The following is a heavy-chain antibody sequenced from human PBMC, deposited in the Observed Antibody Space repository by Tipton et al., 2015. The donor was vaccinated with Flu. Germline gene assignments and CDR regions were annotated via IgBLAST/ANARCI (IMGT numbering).Heavy chain of an antibody. V-gene: IGHV3-48*03. CDR1: GFTFSSYE. CDR3: AGDIRLGELSLYRFNY. Sequence: SLRLSCAASGFTFSSYEMNWVRQAPGKGLEWVSYISSSGSTIYYADSVKGRFTISRDNAKNSLYLQMNSLRAEDTAVYYCAGDIRLGELSLYRFNYWGQGTLVTVSS. J-gene: IGHJ4*02. D-gene: IGHD3-16*02. CDR2: ISSSGSTI.